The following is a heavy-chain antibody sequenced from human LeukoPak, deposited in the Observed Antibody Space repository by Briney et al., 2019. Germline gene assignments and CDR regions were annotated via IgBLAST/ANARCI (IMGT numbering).Heavy chain of an antibody. Sequence: PGGSLRLSCAASGFTFSSYSMNWVRQAPGKGLEWVSYISSSSSTIYYTDSVKGRFTISRDNAKNSLYLQMNSLRAEDTAVYYCARGAPLITMIVVDTSALDYWGQGTLVTVSS. CDR2: ISSSSSTI. CDR3: ARGAPLITMIVVDTSALDY. CDR1: GFTFSSYS. V-gene: IGHV3-48*04. J-gene: IGHJ4*02. D-gene: IGHD3-22*01.